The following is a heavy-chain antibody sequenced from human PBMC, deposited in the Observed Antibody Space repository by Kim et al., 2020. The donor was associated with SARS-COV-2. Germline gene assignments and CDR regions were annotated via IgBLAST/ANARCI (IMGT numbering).Heavy chain of an antibody. Sequence: GGSLRLSCAASGFTFSNYAMSWVRQAPGKGLEWVSAIIGSGGNTYYADSVKGRLTISRDNSKNTLYLHMNSLRVDATAVYYSAKRGGIHHYFDSWGQGTLVTVSS. D-gene: IGHD3-16*01. J-gene: IGHJ4*02. V-gene: IGHV3-23*01. CDR1: GFTFSNYA. CDR3: AKRGGIHHYFDS. CDR2: IIGSGGNT.